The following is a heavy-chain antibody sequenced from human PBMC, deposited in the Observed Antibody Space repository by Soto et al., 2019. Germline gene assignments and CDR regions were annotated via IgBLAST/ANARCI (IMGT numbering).Heavy chain of an antibody. CDR2: IYTDGST. V-gene: IGHV3-53*01. CDR3: AREHSSGWYGEDNYYYYGLDV. Sequence: EVQLLESGGGLIQPGGSLRLSCAASAFTVSRNYINWVRQAPGKGLEWVSIIYTDGSTYYADSVKGRFTISRDNSKNTVYLQMNSLRAEDTALYYCAREHSSGWYGEDNYYYYGLDVWGQGTTVTVSS. D-gene: IGHD6-19*01. CDR1: AFTVSRNY. J-gene: IGHJ6*02.